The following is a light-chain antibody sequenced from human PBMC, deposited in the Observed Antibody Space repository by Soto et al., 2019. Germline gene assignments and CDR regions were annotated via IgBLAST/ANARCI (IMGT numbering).Light chain of an antibody. CDR1: QTISNW. J-gene: IGKJ1*01. CDR2: DAS. CDR3: QQYYSYWT. Sequence: DIQMTQSSSTLSESVGDRVTITCRASQTISNWLAWYQQKPGKAPKLLIYDASSLEGGVPSRFSGSGSGTEFTLTLSSLQPDDFATYYCQQYYSYWTFGQGTKVDI. V-gene: IGKV1-5*01.